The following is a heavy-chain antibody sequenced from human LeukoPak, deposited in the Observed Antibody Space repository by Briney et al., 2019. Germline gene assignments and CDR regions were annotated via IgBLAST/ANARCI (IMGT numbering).Heavy chain of an antibody. D-gene: IGHD1-26*01. V-gene: IGHV3-53*01. J-gene: IGHJ4*02. CDR1: GFTISSNY. CDR3: ARDPRVGTQSTDY. CDR2: IYSGGST. Sequence: GGSLRLSCAASGFTISSNYMSWVRQAPGKGLEWVSVIYSGGSTYYADSVKGRFTISRDNSKNTLYLQMNSLRAEDTAVYYCARDPRVGTQSTDYWGQGTLVTVSS.